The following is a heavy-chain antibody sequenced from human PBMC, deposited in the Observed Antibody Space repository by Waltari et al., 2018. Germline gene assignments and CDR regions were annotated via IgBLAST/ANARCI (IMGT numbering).Heavy chain of an antibody. Sequence: EVQLLESGGGLVQPGGSLRLSCAASGFTFSSYAMSWVRQAPGKGLEWVSAISGRGGSTYDADSVKGRFTISRDNSKNTLYLQMNSLRAEDTAVYYCAKARELYYDFWSGFLTNLKDAFDIWGQGTMVTVSS. CDR2: ISGRGGST. V-gene: IGHV3-23*01. CDR1: GFTFSSYA. J-gene: IGHJ3*02. CDR3: AKARELYYDFWSGFLTNLKDAFDI. D-gene: IGHD3-3*01.